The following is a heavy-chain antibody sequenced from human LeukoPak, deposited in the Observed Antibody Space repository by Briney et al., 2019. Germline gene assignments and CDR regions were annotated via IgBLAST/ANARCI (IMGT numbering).Heavy chain of an antibody. V-gene: IGHV3-21*01. J-gene: IGHJ3*02. CDR2: ITTSSSYI. CDR1: GFTFSSFS. D-gene: IGHD1-26*01. Sequence: GGSLRLSCEASGFTFSSFSMNWVRQAPGKGLEWVSSITTSSSYIYYADSVKGRFTISRDNAKNSLYLQMNSLRAEDTAVYYCARDPTSSWETAFDIWGQGTMVTVSS. CDR3: ARDPTSSWETAFDI.